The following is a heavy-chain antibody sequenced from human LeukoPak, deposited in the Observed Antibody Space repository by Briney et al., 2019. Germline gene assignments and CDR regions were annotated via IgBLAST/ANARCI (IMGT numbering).Heavy chain of an antibody. D-gene: IGHD3-22*01. CDR3: ARASSGYYYYFDY. CDR1: GYTFTSYD. Sequence: ASVKVSCKASGYTFTSYDINWVRQATGQGLEWMGWISAYNGNTNYAQKLQGRVTMTTDTSTSTAYMELRSLRSDDTAVYYCARASSGYYYYFDYWGQGTLVTVSS. V-gene: IGHV1-18*01. CDR2: ISAYNGNT. J-gene: IGHJ4*02.